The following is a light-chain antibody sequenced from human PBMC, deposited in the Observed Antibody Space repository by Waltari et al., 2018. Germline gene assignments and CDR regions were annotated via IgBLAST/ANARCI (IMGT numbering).Light chain of an antibody. V-gene: IGLV3-25*03. CDR3: QSADSTGSDVV. Sequence: SYELTQPPSVTVSPGQTARIDCPGEALTDQYVPWYQQRPGRAPVVVIYKDTKRPSGIPERFSGSSSGKTVTLTISGVQAEDESDYYCQSADSTGSDVVFGGGTKLTVL. CDR1: ALTDQY. J-gene: IGLJ2*01. CDR2: KDT.